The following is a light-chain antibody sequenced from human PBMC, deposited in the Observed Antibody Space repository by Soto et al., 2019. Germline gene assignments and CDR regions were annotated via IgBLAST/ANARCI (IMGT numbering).Light chain of an antibody. CDR1: QSLSIW. J-gene: IGKJ1*01. V-gene: IGKV1-5*03. CDR2: KAS. CDR3: QHYNSYSEA. Sequence: DIQMTQSPSTLSASVGDRVTITFRSSQSLSIWLAWYQQKPGKAPKLLIYKASTLKSGVPSRFSGSGSGTEFTLTISSLQPDDFATYYCQHYNSYSEAFGQGTKVDI.